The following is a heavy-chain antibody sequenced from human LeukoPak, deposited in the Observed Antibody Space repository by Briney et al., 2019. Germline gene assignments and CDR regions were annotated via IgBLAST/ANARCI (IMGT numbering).Heavy chain of an antibody. D-gene: IGHD3-10*01. J-gene: IGHJ5*02. CDR1: GGSISSSSYY. CDR3: ARHVGFITMVRGVINNNWFDP. Sequence: PSETLSLACTVSGGSISSSSYYWGWIRQPPGKGLEWIGSIYYSGSPYYNPSLKSRVTISVDTSKKQFSLKLSSVTDADTAVYYCARHVGFITMVRGVINNNWFDPWGQGTLVTVSS. V-gene: IGHV4-39*01. CDR2: IYYSGSP.